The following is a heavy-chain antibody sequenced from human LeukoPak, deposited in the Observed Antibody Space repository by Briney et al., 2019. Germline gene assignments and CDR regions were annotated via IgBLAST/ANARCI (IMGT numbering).Heavy chain of an antibody. J-gene: IGHJ4*02. Sequence: SETLSLTCAVYGGSFSGYYWSWIRQPPGKGLEWIGEINHSGSTDYNPSLKSRVTISVDTSKNQFSLKLSSVTAADTAVYYCARFGTVTTNYFDYWGQGTLVTVSS. D-gene: IGHD4-17*01. CDR1: GGSFSGYY. CDR3: ARFGTVTTNYFDY. V-gene: IGHV4-34*01. CDR2: INHSGST.